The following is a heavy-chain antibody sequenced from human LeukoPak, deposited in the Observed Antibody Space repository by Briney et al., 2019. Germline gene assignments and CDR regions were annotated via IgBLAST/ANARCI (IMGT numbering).Heavy chain of an antibody. D-gene: IGHD2-21*02. Sequence: GGSLGLSCAASGFTFSSSAMSWVRQAPGKGLEWVSNISGSGSGGSTYYADSVKGRFTISRDNSKNTLYLQMNSLRAEDTAVYYCAKGRGGVYCGGDCSNWFDPWGQGTLVTVSS. CDR1: GFTFSSSA. CDR3: AKGRGGVYCGGDCSNWFDP. V-gene: IGHV3-23*01. J-gene: IGHJ5*02. CDR2: ISGSGSGGST.